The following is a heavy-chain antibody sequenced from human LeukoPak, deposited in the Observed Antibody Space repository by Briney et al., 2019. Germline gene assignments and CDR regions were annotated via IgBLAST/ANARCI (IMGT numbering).Heavy chain of an antibody. CDR3: ARDYITSYYYYGMDV. CDR1: GYTFTSYY. D-gene: IGHD3-10*01. CDR2: INPSGGST. Sequence: PGASVKVSCKASGYTFTSYYMHWVRQAPGQGLEWMGIINPSGGSTSYAQKFQGRVTMTRDTSTSTVYMELSSLRSEDTAVYYCARDYITSYYYYGMDVWGQGTTVTVSS. J-gene: IGHJ6*02. V-gene: IGHV1-46*01.